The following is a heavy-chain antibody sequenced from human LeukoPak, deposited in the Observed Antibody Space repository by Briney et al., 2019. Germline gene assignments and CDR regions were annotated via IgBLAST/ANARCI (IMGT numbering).Heavy chain of an antibody. CDR1: GFTVSSNY. CDR2: IYSGGST. J-gene: IGHJ6*02. CDR3: ARGARVTGNTNYFGMDV. Sequence: GGSLRLSCAASGFTVSSNYMSWVRQAPGKGLEWVSVIYSGGSTYYADSVKGRFTISRHNSKNTLYLQMNSLRAEDTAVYFCARGARVTGNTNYFGMDVWGQGTTATVSS. V-gene: IGHV3-53*04. D-gene: IGHD3-10*01.